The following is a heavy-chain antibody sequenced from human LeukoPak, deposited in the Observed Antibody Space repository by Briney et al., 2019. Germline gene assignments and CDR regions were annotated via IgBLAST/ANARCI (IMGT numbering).Heavy chain of an antibody. Sequence: SETLSLTCAVYGGSFSGYYWSWIRQPPGQGLEWIGEINHSGSTNYNPTLKSRVTISVDTSKNQFSLKLSSVTAADTAVYYCARGLVRGDCSSTSCSNWFDPWGQETLVTVSS. V-gene: IGHV4-34*01. J-gene: IGHJ5*02. CDR2: INHSGST. D-gene: IGHD2-2*01. CDR1: GGSFSGYY. CDR3: ARGLVRGDCSSTSCSNWFDP.